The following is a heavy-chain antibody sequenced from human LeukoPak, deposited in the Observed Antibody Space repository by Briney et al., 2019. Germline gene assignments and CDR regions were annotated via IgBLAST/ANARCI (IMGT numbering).Heavy chain of an antibody. Sequence: SETLSLTCTVSGYSISSGYYWGWIRQPPGKGLEWIGSIYHSGSTYYNPSLKSRVTISVDTSKNQFSLKLSSVTAADTAVYYCARANPSSGYPIDYWGQGTLVAVSS. D-gene: IGHD3-22*01. V-gene: IGHV4-38-2*02. CDR2: IYHSGST. J-gene: IGHJ4*02. CDR3: ARANPSSGYPIDY. CDR1: GYSISSGYY.